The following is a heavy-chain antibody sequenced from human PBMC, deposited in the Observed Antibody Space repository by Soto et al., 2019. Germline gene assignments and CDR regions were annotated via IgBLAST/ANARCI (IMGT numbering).Heavy chain of an antibody. J-gene: IGHJ5*02. CDR1: RGSISSSSYY. V-gene: IGHV4-39*01. Sequence: NPSETLSLTCTVSRGSISSSSYYWGWIRQPPGKGLEWIGSIYYSGGTYYNPSLKSRVTISVDTSKNELSLKLTSVTAADTAAYFCAGHLRTGDPYNGCGPWGQGTLVTVCS. CDR2: IYYSGGT. CDR3: AGHLRTGDPYNGCGP. D-gene: IGHD2-21*02.